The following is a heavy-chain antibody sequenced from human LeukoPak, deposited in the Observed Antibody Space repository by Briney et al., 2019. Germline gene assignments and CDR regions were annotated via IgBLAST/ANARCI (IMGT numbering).Heavy chain of an antibody. CDR3: ANRVMPRLPTASITPAYSSDY. J-gene: IGHJ4*02. Sequence: ASVKVSCKASGYTFTSYYMHWVRQAPGQGLEWMGIINPSGGSTSYAQKFQGRVTMTRDMSTSTTYMELSSLRSEDTAIYYCANRVMPRLPTASITPAYSSDYWGQGTLVTVSS. D-gene: IGHD1-14*01. CDR1: GYTFTSYY. V-gene: IGHV1-46*01. CDR2: INPSGGST.